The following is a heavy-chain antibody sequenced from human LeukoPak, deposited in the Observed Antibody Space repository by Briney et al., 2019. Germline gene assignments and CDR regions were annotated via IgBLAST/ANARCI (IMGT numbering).Heavy chain of an antibody. J-gene: IGHJ3*01. CDR2: IAAPGET. CDR1: GFTFSNKV. CDR3: VREGYSSGRAPAFDL. Sequence: LPGGSLRLSCVASGFTFSNKVMHWVRLPIGKGLERVSAIAAPGETYYGGSVKGRFTISRDNAKNSLYLQMNSLTAGDTAIYYCVREGYSSGRAPAFDLWGQGTTVTVSS. D-gene: IGHD3-22*01. V-gene: IGHV3-13*01.